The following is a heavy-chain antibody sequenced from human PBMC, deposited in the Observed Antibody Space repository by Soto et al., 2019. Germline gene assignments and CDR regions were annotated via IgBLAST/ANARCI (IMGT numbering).Heavy chain of an antibody. CDR2: IYYSGST. Sequence: SETLSLTCTVSGGSISSYYWSWIRQPPGEGLEWIGYIYYSGSTYYNPSLKTRVTISVDKSKSQFSLRLNSVTAADSAVYFCARLEGLATISYYFDFWGQGAQVTVSS. CDR1: GGSISSYY. D-gene: IGHD3-9*01. J-gene: IGHJ4*02. CDR3: ARLEGLATISYYFDF. V-gene: IGHV4-59*08.